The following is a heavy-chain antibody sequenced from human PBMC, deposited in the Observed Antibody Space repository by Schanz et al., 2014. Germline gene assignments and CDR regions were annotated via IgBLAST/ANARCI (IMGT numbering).Heavy chain of an antibody. CDR3: ATNSPFRMVRWSNAFDA. V-gene: IGHV1-24*01. CDR1: GYTVSALA. D-gene: IGHD3-10*01. Sequence: QVQLLPSGSEVKRPGASVKVSCEISGYTVSALAMHWARQAPGKGLEWLGGFDVEDGETIYAQKVQGRVTMTADTSTETAYMELSGLRSGDAAVYYCATNSPFRMVRWSNAFDAWGQGTMVTVSS. CDR2: FDVEDGET. J-gene: IGHJ3*01.